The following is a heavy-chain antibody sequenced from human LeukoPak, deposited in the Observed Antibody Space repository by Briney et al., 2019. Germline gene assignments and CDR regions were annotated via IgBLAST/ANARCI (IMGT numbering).Heavy chain of an antibody. Sequence: GGSLRLSCAASGFTISSYSLNWVRQDPGKELEWVSAISSSSSYIYYADSVKGRFTISRDKAKNSLYVQMNSLRAEDTAVYYCARDLGYWGQGTLVTVSS. J-gene: IGHJ4*02. CDR2: ISSSSSYI. D-gene: IGHD3-10*01. CDR1: GFTISSYS. V-gene: IGHV3-21*01. CDR3: ARDLGY.